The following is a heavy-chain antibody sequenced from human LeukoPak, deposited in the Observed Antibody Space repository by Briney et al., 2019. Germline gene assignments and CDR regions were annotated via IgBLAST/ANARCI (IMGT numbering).Heavy chain of an antibody. CDR3: ARDRYYYDSSGYYPMSDY. Sequence: PGGSLRLSRAASGFTFSSYAMHWVRQAPGKGLEWVAVISYDGSNKYYADSVKGRFTISRDNAKNSLYLQMNSLRAEDTAVYYCARDRYYYDSSGYYPMSDYWGQGTLVTVSS. CDR2: ISYDGSNK. D-gene: IGHD3-22*01. CDR1: GFTFSSYA. V-gene: IGHV3-30-3*01. J-gene: IGHJ4*02.